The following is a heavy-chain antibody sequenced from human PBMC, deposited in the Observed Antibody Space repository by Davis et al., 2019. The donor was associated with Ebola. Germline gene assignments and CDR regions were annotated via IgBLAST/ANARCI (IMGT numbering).Heavy chain of an antibody. V-gene: IGHV1-18*01. D-gene: IGHD5-18*01. CDR2: ISAYNGNT. CDR3: ARDTRWIQLWFIDY. CDR1: GYTFTSYG. Sequence: AASVKVSCKASGYTFTSYGISWVRQAPGQGLEWMGWISAYNGNTNYAQKLQGRVTMTTDTSTSTAYMELRSLRSDDTAVYYCARDTRWIQLWFIDYWGQGTLATVSS. J-gene: IGHJ4*02.